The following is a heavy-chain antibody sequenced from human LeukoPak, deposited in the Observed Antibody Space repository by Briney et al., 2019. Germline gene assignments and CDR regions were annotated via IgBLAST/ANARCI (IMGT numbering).Heavy chain of an antibody. CDR2: IYYSGST. Sequence: SETLSLTCTVSGGSISSSSYYWGWIRQPPGKGLEWIGSIYYSGSTYYNPSLKSRVTISVDTSKNQFSLKLSSVTAADTAVYYCARRIAVESDFDYWGQGTLVTVCS. CDR1: GGSISSSSYY. CDR3: ARRIAVESDFDY. D-gene: IGHD6-19*01. J-gene: IGHJ4*02. V-gene: IGHV4-39*01.